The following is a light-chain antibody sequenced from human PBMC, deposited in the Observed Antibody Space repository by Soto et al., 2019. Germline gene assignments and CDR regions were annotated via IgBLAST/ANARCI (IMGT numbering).Light chain of an antibody. J-gene: IGKJ3*01. CDR1: QSVSSSY. CDR2: GAS. V-gene: IGKV3-20*01. Sequence: EIVLTQSPGTLSLSPGERATLSCRASQSVSSSYLAWYQQKPGQAPRLLIYGASSRATGIPDRFSGSGSGTAFTLTISRLEPEDFAVYYCHQYRTSPPLTFGPGTTVDIK. CDR3: HQYRTSPPLT.